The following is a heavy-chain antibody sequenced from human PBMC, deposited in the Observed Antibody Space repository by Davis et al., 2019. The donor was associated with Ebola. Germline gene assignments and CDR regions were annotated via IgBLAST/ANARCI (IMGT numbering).Heavy chain of an antibody. CDR3: ATGRDGYNPLSY. D-gene: IGHD5-24*01. V-gene: IGHV1-24*01. J-gene: IGHJ4*02. Sequence: AASVKVSCKVSGYTLTELSMHWVQQAPGKGLEWMGGFDPEDGETIYAQKFQGRVTMTEDTSTDTAYMELSSLRSEDTAVYYCATGRDGYNPLSYWGQGTLVTVSS. CDR1: GYTLTELS. CDR2: FDPEDGET.